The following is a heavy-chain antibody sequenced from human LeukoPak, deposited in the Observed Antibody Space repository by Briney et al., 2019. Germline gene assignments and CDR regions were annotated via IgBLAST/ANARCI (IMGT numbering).Heavy chain of an antibody. V-gene: IGHV3-7*01. CDR2: IKQDGSEK. Sequence: PGGSLRLPCAASGFTFSSYWMSWVRQAPGKGLEWVANIKQDGSEKYYVDSVKGRFTISRDNAKNSLYLQMNSLRAEDTAVYYCARDLKEYSYGLGDAFDIWGQGTMVTVSS. J-gene: IGHJ3*02. D-gene: IGHD5-18*01. CDR3: ARDLKEYSYGLGDAFDI. CDR1: GFTFSSYW.